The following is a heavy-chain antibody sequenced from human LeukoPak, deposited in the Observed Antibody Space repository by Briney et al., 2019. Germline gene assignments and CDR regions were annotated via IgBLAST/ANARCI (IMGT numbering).Heavy chain of an antibody. CDR3: ARGRVPAAIAGLYFDY. Sequence: SETLSLTCSLSSVSISSYYWNWIRKPPGKGLEWIGYIYYTGSTNYNPSLESRVTMSVDTSKNQFSLKPSSVTAADTAVYYCARGRVPAAIAGLYFDYWGQGTLVSVSS. CDR2: IYYTGST. D-gene: IGHD2-2*01. J-gene: IGHJ4*02. V-gene: IGHV4-59*01. CDR1: SVSISSYY.